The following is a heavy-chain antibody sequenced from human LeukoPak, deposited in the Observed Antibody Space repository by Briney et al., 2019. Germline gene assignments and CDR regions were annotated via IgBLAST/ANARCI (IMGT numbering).Heavy chain of an antibody. Sequence: ASVKVSCKASGYTFTSYDINWVRQATGQGLEWMGWMNPNSGNTGYAQKFQDRVTMTRNTSISTAYMELSSLRSEDTAVYYCARGNYYDSSGYEDYFDYWGQGTLVTVSS. D-gene: IGHD3-22*01. V-gene: IGHV1-8*01. CDR3: ARGNYYDSSGYEDYFDY. CDR2: MNPNSGNT. CDR1: GYTFTSYD. J-gene: IGHJ4*02.